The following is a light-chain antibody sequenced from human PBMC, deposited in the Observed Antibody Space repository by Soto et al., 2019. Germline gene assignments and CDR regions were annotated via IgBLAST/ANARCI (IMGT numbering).Light chain of an antibody. CDR2: GAS. V-gene: IGKV3-20*01. J-gene: IGKJ5*01. Sequence: EIVLTQSPGTLSLSPGERATLSCRASQSVTSTSLAWYQQKPGQAPRLLMYGASSRATGTPDRISGGGSGTDFTLTISRLEPEDFAVYYCQQYGSSPRTFGQGTRLEIK. CDR1: QSVTSTS. CDR3: QQYGSSPRT.